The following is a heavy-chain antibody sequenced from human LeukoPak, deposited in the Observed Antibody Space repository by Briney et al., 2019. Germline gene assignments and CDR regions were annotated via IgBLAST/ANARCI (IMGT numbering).Heavy chain of an antibody. V-gene: IGHV4-39*07. CDR1: GGSISSSSYY. J-gene: IGHJ5*02. CDR3: ARGYVYCSSTSCGRLDNWFDP. D-gene: IGHD2-2*01. CDR2: IYYSGST. Sequence: PSETLSLTCTVSGGSISSSSYYWGWIRQPPGKGLEWIGSIYYSGSTYYNPSLKSRVTISVDTSKNQFSLKLSSVTAADTAVYYCARGYVYCSSTSCGRLDNWFDPWGQGTLVTVSS.